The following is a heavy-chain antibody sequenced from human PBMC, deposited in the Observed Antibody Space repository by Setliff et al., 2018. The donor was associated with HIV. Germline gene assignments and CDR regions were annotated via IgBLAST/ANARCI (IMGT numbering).Heavy chain of an antibody. D-gene: IGHD3-3*01. CDR2: INPSTGDT. V-gene: IGHV1-2*02. CDR1: GYTFTGYY. CDR3: ARGLLVRFLDWLGY. Sequence: ASVKVSCKASGYTFTGYYIHWVRQAPGQGLEWMGWINPSTGDTRFARRFQGRVTMTRDTSINTAYMELTRLTSDDTAVYYCARGLLVRFLDWLGYWGLGTLGTV. J-gene: IGHJ4*02.